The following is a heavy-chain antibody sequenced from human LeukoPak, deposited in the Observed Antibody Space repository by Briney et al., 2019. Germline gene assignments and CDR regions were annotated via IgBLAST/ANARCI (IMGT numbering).Heavy chain of an antibody. D-gene: IGHD1-1*01. J-gene: IGHJ4*02. CDR3: ARGVSHWNYDY. CDR2: INHSGST. CDR1: GGSFSGYY. V-gene: IGHV4-34*01. Sequence: SETLSLTCAVYGGSFSGYYWSWIRQPPGKGLEWIGEINHSGSTNYNPSLKSRVTISVDTSKNQISLKLSSVTAADTAVYYCARGVSHWNYDYWGQGTLVTVSS.